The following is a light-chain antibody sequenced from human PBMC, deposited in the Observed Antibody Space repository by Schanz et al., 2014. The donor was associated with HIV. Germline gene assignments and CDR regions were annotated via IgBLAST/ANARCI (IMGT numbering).Light chain of an antibody. CDR1: SSDVGGYNY. CDR3: CSYAGSYTFYV. Sequence: QSALTQPRSVSGSPGQSVTISCTGTSSDVGGYNYVSWYQQHPGKAPKLMIYDVSKRPSWVPDRFSGSKSDNTASLTISGLQVEDEADYYCCSYAGSYTFYVFGTGTKLTVL. J-gene: IGLJ1*01. CDR2: DVS. V-gene: IGLV2-11*01.